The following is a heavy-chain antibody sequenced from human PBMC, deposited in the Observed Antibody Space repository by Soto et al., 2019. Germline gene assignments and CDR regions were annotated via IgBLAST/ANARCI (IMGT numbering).Heavy chain of an antibody. CDR1: GFTVSSNY. CDR3: ASAEDYGPFDY. V-gene: IGHV3-66*01. D-gene: IGHD4-17*01. CDR2: IYSGGST. Sequence: EVQLVESGGGLVQPGGSLRLSCAASGFTVSSNYMSWVRQAPGKGLEWVSVIYSGGSTYYADSVKGRFTISRDNSKTTLYLQMNSLRAEDTAVYYCASAEDYGPFDYWGQGTLVTVSS. J-gene: IGHJ4*02.